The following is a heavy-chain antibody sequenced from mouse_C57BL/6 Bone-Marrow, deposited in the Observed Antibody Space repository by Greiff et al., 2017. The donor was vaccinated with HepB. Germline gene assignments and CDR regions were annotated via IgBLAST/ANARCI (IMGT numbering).Heavy chain of an antibody. CDR1: GYAFSSYW. J-gene: IGHJ2*01. Sequence: VQLQQSGAELVKPGASVKISCKASGYAFSSYWMNWVKQRPGKGLEWIGQIYPGDGDTNYNGKFKGKATLTADKSSSTAYMQLSSLTSEDSAVYFCARGGYGSSSTFDYWGQGTTLTVSS. D-gene: IGHD1-1*01. V-gene: IGHV1-80*01. CDR2: IYPGDGDT. CDR3: ARGGYGSSSTFDY.